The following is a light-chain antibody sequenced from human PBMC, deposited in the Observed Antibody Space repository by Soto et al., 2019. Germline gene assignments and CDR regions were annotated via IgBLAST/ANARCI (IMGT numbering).Light chain of an antibody. V-gene: IGKV1-5*01. CDR2: DAS. Sequence: DIEMTQSPPTLSASVGDRVTLTCRASQSISGWLAWYQQKPGKAPKLLIYDASTLESGVPSRFSGTGAGTEFTLTISSLQPEDFATYYCQQYNSYPRTFGQGTKVDIK. CDR3: QQYNSYPRT. CDR1: QSISGW. J-gene: IGKJ1*01.